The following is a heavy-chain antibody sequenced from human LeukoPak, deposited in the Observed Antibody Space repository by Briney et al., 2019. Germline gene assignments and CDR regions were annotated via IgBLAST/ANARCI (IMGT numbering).Heavy chain of an antibody. Sequence: RLSCAXSGFTLSSYAMSWVRQAPGKGLEWVSAISGSGGSTYYADCVKGRFTISRDNSKNTLYLQMNSLRAEDTAVYYCATALHYYGSGSPQYWGQGTLVTVSS. D-gene: IGHD3-10*01. J-gene: IGHJ4*02. CDR1: GFTLSSYA. CDR3: ATALHYYGSGSPQY. V-gene: IGHV3-23*01. CDR2: ISGSGGST.